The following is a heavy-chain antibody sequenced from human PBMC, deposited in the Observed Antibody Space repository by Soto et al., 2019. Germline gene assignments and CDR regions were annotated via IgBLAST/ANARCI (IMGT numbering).Heavy chain of an antibody. CDR1: GGTFSSYA. CDR3: ARDVIAAAGTAG. D-gene: IGHD6-13*01. J-gene: IGHJ4*02. CDR2: IIPIFGTA. Sequence: QVQLVQSGAEVKKPGSSVKVSCKASGGTFSSYAISWVRQAPGQGLEWMGGIIPIFGTANYAQKFQGRVTMTADESTSPAYMELSSLRSEDAAVYYCARDVIAAAGTAGWGQGTLVTVSS. V-gene: IGHV1-69*12.